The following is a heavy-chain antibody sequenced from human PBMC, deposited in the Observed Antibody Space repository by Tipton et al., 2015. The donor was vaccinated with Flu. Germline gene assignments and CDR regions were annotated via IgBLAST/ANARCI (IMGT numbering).Heavy chain of an antibody. V-gene: IGHV4-38-2*02. CDR1: GDSIRSDYY. J-gene: IGHJ4*02. CDR3: ASQRWLQSFIDY. CDR2: IFHTGST. D-gene: IGHD5-24*01. Sequence: TLSLTCTISGDSIRSDYYWGWIRQPPGKGLEWIGNIFHTGSTYHNPSLKSRVTMSVDTSNNRFSLKLSSVTAADTAVYYCASQRWLQSFIDYWGQGTLVTVSS.